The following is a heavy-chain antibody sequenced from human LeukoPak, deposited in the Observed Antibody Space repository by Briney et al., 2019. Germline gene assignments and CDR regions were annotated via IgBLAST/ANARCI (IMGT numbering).Heavy chain of an antibody. CDR3: ASTERCSTTCPLDY. CDR1: GGSFRGYY. V-gene: IGHV4-34*01. J-gene: IGHJ4*02. D-gene: IGHD2-2*01. CDR2: INHSGST. Sequence: TSETLSLTCAVYGGSFRGYYWSWIRQPPGKGLEWIGEINHSGSTNYNPSLKSRVTISLDTSMKKFSLKLNSVTAADTAVYYCASTERCSTTCPLDYWGQGTLVTVCS.